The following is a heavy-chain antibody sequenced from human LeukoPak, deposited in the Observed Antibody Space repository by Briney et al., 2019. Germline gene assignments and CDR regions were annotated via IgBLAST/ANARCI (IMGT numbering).Heavy chain of an antibody. CDR1: GGSISSYY. CDR2: IYYSGST. Sequence: PSETVSLTCTVSGGSISSYYWSWIRQPPGKGLEWIGSIYYSGSTYYNPSLKSRVTISVETSKNQFSLKLSSVTAADTAVYYCARSPYYYDSSGSSPLNWGQGTLVTVSS. CDR3: ARSPYYYDSSGSSPLN. D-gene: IGHD3-22*01. J-gene: IGHJ4*02. V-gene: IGHV4-59*05.